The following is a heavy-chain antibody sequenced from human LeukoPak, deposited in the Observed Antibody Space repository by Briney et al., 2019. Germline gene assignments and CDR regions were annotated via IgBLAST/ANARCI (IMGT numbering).Heavy chain of an antibody. Sequence: GGSLRLSCAASGFTFSSYAMSWLRQAPGKGLEWVSAISGSGGSTYYADSVKGRFTISRDNSKNTLYLQMNSLRAEDTAVYYCAKDRRCSGGSCYIYDYWGQGTLVTVSS. CDR2: ISGSGGST. CDR1: GFTFSSYA. CDR3: AKDRRCSGGSCYIYDY. D-gene: IGHD2-15*01. V-gene: IGHV3-23*01. J-gene: IGHJ4*02.